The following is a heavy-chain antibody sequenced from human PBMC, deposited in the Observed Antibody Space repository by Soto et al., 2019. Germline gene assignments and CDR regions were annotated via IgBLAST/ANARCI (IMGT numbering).Heavy chain of an antibody. V-gene: IGHV3-30-3*01. CDR2: ISYDGSNK. CDR3: AGAVDYGDSPDAFDI. Sequence: QVQLVESGGVVVQPGRSLRLSCAASGFTFSSYAMHWVRQAPGKGLEWVAVISYDGSNKYYADSVKGRFTISRDNSKNTLELQMNRLRGEETAVYYCAGAVDYGDSPDAFDIWGQGTMVTVSS. J-gene: IGHJ3*02. CDR1: GFTFSSYA. D-gene: IGHD4-17*01.